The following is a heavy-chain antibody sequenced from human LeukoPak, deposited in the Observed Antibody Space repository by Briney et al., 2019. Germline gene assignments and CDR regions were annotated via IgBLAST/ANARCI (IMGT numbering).Heavy chain of an antibody. CDR2: IIPIFGTA. CDR3: ATYYGGNGVPPNRNGAFDI. V-gene: IGHV1-69*13. Sequence: VASVNVSCKASGGTFSSYAISWVRQAPGQGLEWMGGIIPIFGTANYAQKFQGRVTITADESTSTAYMELSSLRSEDTAVYYCATYYGGNGVPPNRNGAFDIWGQGTMVTVSS. J-gene: IGHJ3*02. CDR1: GGTFSSYA. D-gene: IGHD4-23*01.